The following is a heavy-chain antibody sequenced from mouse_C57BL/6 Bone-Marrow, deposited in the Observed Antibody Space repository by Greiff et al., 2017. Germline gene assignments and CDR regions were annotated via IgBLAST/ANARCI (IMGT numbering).Heavy chain of an antibody. CDR2: IYPGDGDT. Sequence: QVQLQQPGAELVKPGASVKMSCKASGYAFSSSWMNWVKQRPGKGLEWIGRIYPGDGDTNYNGKFKGKATLTADKSSSTAYMQLSSLTSEDSAVYFCARDLWFWGQGTTLTVSS. CDR1: GYAFSSSW. D-gene: IGHD2-2*01. V-gene: IGHV1-82*01. CDR3: ARDLWF. J-gene: IGHJ2*01.